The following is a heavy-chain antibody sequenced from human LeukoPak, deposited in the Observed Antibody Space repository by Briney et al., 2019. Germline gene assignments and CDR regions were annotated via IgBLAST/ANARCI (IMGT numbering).Heavy chain of an antibody. CDR2: ISGSGIST. J-gene: IGHJ4*02. Sequence: GGSLRLSCAASGFTFKNYGMSWVRQAPGKGLEWVSDISGSGISTFYADSVEGRVTISRDNSKNTVYLQMNSLRAEDTAVYHCAKRGEYYFDYWGQGALVTVSS. CDR3: AKRGEYYFDY. CDR1: GFTFKNYG. V-gene: IGHV3-23*01.